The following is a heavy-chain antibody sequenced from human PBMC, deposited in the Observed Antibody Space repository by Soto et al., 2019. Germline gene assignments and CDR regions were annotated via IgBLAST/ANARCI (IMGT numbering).Heavy chain of an antibody. CDR2: TYYSGRT. CDR3: ARGYLSSSSYWFDP. CDR1: GGSISSGGYY. V-gene: IGHV4-31*03. J-gene: IGHJ5*02. D-gene: IGHD6-6*01. Sequence: SETLSLTCTVSGGSISSGGYYWSWIRQHPGKGLEWIGYTYYSGRTYYNPSLHSRVSIAVDTTENQFSLKLTSVTAADTSVYYCARGYLSSSSYWFDPWGRGTLVPVYS.